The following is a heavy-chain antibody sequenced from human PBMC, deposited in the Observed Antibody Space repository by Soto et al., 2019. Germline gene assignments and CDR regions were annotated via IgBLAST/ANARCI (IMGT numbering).Heavy chain of an antibody. CDR2: IYYSGST. CDR1: GGSISSGDYY. J-gene: IGHJ4*02. Sequence: PSETLSLTCTVSGGSISSGDYYWSWIRQPPGKGLEWIGNIYYSGSTYYNPSLKSRVTISVDTSKNQFSLKLSSVTAADRAVYYCASRKSSPYFDYWGQGTLVTVSS. D-gene: IGHD3-10*01. V-gene: IGHV4-30-4*01. CDR3: ASRKSSPYFDY.